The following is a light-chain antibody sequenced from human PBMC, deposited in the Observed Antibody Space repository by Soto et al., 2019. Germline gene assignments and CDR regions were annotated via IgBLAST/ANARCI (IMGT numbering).Light chain of an antibody. CDR1: QDIATY. CDR2: AAS. J-gene: IGKJ4*01. CDR3: QKYNSAPLT. Sequence: DIQMTQSPSSLSASVGDRVTITCRASQDIATYLAWYQQKPGKVPKLLIYAASTLQSGVPSRFSGRGSGTDFNLIISSLQPEDVAPYFCQKYNSAPLTVGGGTEV. V-gene: IGKV1-27*01.